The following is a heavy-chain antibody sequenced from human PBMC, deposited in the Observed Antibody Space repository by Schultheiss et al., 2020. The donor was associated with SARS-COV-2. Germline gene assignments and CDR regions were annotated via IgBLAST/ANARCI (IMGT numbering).Heavy chain of an antibody. Sequence: ETLSLTCAVYGASFSSYYWSWIRQPPGKGLEWVANIKQDGSENYYVDSVKGRFTISRDNAKNSLYLQMNSLRAEDTALYYCAKDRGYDYGGNSFFAYWGQGTLVTVSS. V-gene: IGHV3-7*03. CDR2: IKQDGSEN. J-gene: IGHJ4*02. CDR3: AKDRGYDYGGNSFFAY. CDR1: GASFSSYY. D-gene: IGHD4-23*01.